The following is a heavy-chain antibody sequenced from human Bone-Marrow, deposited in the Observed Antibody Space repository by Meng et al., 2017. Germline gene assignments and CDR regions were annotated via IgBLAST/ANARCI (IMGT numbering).Heavy chain of an antibody. CDR3: ARDPYIALTYFDY. Sequence: GESLKISCTASGFTFSIYEMNWVRQAPGKGLEWVSTISTSGGNTADSVKGRFTISRDNSKNTLYLQMNSLRAEDTAVYYCARDPYIALTYFDYWGQGTLVTVSS. CDR2: ISTSGGNT. J-gene: IGHJ4*02. V-gene: IGHV3-23*01. D-gene: IGHD2-15*01. CDR1: GFTFSIYE.